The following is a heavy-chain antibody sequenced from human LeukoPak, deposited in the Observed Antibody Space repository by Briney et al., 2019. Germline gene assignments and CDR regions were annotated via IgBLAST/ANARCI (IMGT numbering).Heavy chain of an antibody. V-gene: IGHV1-69*04. CDR1: GGTFVSYA. CDR3: ARGMSIAQAVADY. CDR2: VNPVLDIV. J-gene: IGHJ4*02. D-gene: IGHD2-15*01. Sequence: SVKVSCKASGGTFVSYAVSWVRQAPGQGLEWMGRVNPVLDIVNYAQKFRGRLTITADKYTSTAYMELTGLTSADTVVYYCARGMSIAQAVADYWGQGTLVTVSS.